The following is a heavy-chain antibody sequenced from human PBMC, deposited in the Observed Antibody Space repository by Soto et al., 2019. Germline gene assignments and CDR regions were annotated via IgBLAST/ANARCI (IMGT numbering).Heavy chain of an antibody. CDR1: GGSIRSGGYS. CDR2: IYHSGST. CDR3: ARHPPNYYGSDPYNWFDP. D-gene: IGHD3-10*01. V-gene: IGHV4-30-2*01. J-gene: IGHJ5*02. Sequence: SETLCLTSAVAGGSIRSGGYSWSWIRQPPGKGLEWIGYIYHSGSTNYNPSLKSRVTISVDKSKNQFSLKLSSVTAADTAVYYCARHPPNYYGSDPYNWFDPWGQGTLVTVSS.